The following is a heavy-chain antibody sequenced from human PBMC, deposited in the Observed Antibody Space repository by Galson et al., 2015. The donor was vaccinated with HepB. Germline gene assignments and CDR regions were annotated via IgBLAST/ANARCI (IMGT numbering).Heavy chain of an antibody. CDR1: GFTFSDYY. J-gene: IGHJ4*02. CDR3: ARERPRYCSSTSCYGEDYFDY. Sequence: SLRLSCAASGFTFSDYYMSWIRQAPGRGLEWVSYISSSSSYTNYADSVEGRFTISRDNAKNSLYLQMNSLRAEDTAVYYCARERPRYCSSTSCYGEDYFDYWGQGTLVTVSS. D-gene: IGHD2-2*01. CDR2: ISSSSSYT. V-gene: IGHV3-11*06.